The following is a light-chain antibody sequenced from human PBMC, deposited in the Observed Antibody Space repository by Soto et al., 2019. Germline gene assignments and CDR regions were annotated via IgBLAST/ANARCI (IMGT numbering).Light chain of an antibody. CDR3: SSYAGSNNFVV. V-gene: IGLV2-8*01. J-gene: IGLJ2*01. CDR1: SSDVGGYNY. CDR2: EVT. Sequence: QSALTQPPSASGSPGQSVTNSCTGTSSDVGGYNYVSWYQQHPGKAPKLMIYEVTKRPSGVPDRFSGSKSGNTASLIVSGLQAEDEADYYCSSYAGSNNFVVFGGGTKLTVL.